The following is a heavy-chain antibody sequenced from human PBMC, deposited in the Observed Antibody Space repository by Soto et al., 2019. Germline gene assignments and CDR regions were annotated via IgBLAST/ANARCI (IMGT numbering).Heavy chain of an antibody. J-gene: IGHJ4*02. V-gene: IGHV1-69*13. Sequence: GASVKVSCKASGGTFSSYAISWVRQAPGQGLEWMGGIIPIFGTANYAQKFQGRVTITADESTSTAYMELSSLRSEDTAVYYCARDLSCPAYCGGDLPHWGQGTLVTVSS. D-gene: IGHD2-21*02. CDR3: ARDLSCPAYCGGDLPH. CDR2: IIPIFGTA. CDR1: GGTFSSYA.